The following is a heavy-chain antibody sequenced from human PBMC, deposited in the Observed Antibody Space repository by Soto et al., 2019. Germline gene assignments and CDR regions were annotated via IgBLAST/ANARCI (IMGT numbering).Heavy chain of an antibody. Sequence: GGSLRLSCAASEFTFSNYAMSWVRQAPGKGLEWVSAISYGGGTTYYADSVKGRFTISRDNSKNTLYLQMNSLRAEDTAVYYCAKNPGYYYDSTGYHIDFWGQGILVTVSS. D-gene: IGHD3-22*01. CDR1: EFTFSNYA. J-gene: IGHJ4*02. V-gene: IGHV3-23*01. CDR2: ISYGGGTT. CDR3: AKNPGYYYDSTGYHIDF.